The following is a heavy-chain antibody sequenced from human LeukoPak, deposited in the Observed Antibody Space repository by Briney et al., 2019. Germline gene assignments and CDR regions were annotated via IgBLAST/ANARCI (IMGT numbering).Heavy chain of an antibody. CDR1: GYSISSGYY. V-gene: IGHV4-38-2*02. CDR3: ARRLRAFDY. J-gene: IGHJ4*02. CDR2: INHSGST. Sequence: SETLSLTCTVSGYSISSGYYWGWIRQPPGKGLEWIGEINHSGSTNYNPSLKSRVTISVDTSKNQFSLKLSSVTAADTAVYYCARRLRAFDYWGQGTLVTVSS. D-gene: IGHD5-12*01.